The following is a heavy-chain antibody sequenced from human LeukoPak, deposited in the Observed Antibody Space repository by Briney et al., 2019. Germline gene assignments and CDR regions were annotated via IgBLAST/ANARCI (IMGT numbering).Heavy chain of an antibody. CDR1: GDSVSSNSVT. V-gene: IGHV6-1*01. CDR2: TYYRSTWYN. D-gene: IGHD2-2*01. CDR3: ARRLTQYDCFDP. Sequence: SQTLSLTCAISGDSVSSNSVTWNWIRQSPSRGLEWLGRTYYRSTWYNDYAVTVRGRITVNPDTSKNRFSLHLNSVTPEDTAVYYCARRLTQYDCFDPWGQGILVTVSS. J-gene: IGHJ5*02.